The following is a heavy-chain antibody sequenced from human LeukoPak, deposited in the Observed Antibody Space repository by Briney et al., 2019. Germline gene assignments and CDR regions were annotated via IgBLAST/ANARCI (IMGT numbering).Heavy chain of an antibody. V-gene: IGHV3-30*03. D-gene: IGHD3-10*01. CDR1: GFTFSSYG. CDR3: VSSHSRGVIDY. CDR2: ISYDGSNK. J-gene: IGHJ4*02. Sequence: GGSLRLSCAASGFTFSSYGMHWVRQAPGKGLEGVAVISYDGSNKYYADSVKGRFTISRDNSKNTLYLKMNSLRAEDTAVYYCVSSHSRGVIDYWGQGTLVTVSS.